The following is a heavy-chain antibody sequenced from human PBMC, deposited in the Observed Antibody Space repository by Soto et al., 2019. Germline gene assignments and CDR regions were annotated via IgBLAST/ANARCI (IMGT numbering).Heavy chain of an antibody. Sequence: EVQLVESGGGLVQPGGSLRLSCAASGFTFSSYSMNWVRQAPGKGLEWVSYISSSSSTIYYADSVKGRFTISRDNAKNPLCLQRNSLRAEDTAVYYCARGSGDYYGSGSYSWGQGTLVTVSS. CDR3: ARGSGDYYGSGSYS. CDR1: GFTFSSYS. V-gene: IGHV3-48*01. J-gene: IGHJ4*02. CDR2: ISSSSSTI. D-gene: IGHD3-10*01.